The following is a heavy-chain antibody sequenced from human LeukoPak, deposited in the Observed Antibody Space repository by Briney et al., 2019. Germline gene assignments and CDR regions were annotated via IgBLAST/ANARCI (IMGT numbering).Heavy chain of an antibody. CDR3: ARIRGSGSYYNRRPLDY. V-gene: IGHV3-21*01. Sequence: GGSLRLSCAASGFTFSSYSMNWVRQAPGKGLEWVSSISSSSSYIYYADSVKGRFTTSRDNAKKSLYPQMNSLRAEDTAVYYCARIRGSGSYYNRRPLDYWGQGTLVTVSS. J-gene: IGHJ4*02. CDR1: GFTFSSYS. D-gene: IGHD3-10*01. CDR2: ISSSSSYI.